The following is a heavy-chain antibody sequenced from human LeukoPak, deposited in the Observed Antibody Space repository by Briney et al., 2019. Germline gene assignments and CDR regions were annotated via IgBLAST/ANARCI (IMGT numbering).Heavy chain of an antibody. V-gene: IGHV4-30-4*01. Sequence: PSETLSLTCTVSGVSINSGDSFWSWIRQPPGKGLEWLGCIYYSRNTYYNPSLKSRITLSVDTSKNHFSLKLTSVTAADTAVYYCARGHSGRPFDFWGQGTLVSVSS. CDR2: IYYSRNT. CDR3: ARGHSGRPFDF. D-gene: IGHD3-10*01. J-gene: IGHJ4*02. CDR1: GVSINSGDSF.